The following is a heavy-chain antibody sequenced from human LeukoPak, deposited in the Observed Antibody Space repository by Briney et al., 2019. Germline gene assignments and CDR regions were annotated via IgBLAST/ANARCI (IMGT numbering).Heavy chain of an antibody. CDR3: ARGGGYYNY. CDR2: IYHSGST. J-gene: IGHJ4*02. CDR1: GGSFIPYY. D-gene: IGHD3-3*01. V-gene: IGHV4-34*01. Sequence: SETLSLTCAVYGGSFIPYYWSWIRQPPGKGLEWIGSIYHSGSTYYNPSLKSRVTISVDTSKNQFSLKLSSVTAADTAVYYCARGGGYYNYWGQGTLVTVSS.